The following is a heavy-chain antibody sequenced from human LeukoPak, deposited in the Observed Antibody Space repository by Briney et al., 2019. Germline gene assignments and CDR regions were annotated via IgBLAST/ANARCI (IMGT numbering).Heavy chain of an antibody. CDR3: TKEGGPMSVTTERYSFDH. J-gene: IGHJ4*02. CDR2: ISNEGRVQ. V-gene: IGHV3-30*18. D-gene: IGHD4-17*01. Sequence: PGGSLGLSCAASGFTFSDYGMHWVRQAPGKGLEWVTVISNEGRVQYNADSVKGRFTISRDNSENALSLQMNSLRADDTAVYYCTKEGGPMSVTTERYSFDHWGRGTLVTVSS. CDR1: GFTFSDYG.